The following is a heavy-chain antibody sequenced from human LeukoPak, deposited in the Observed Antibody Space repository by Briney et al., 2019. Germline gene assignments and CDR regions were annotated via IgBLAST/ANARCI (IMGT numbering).Heavy chain of an antibody. CDR2: INPSGGCT. CDR3: ARDQKQLWVLGGTLGPDY. D-gene: IGHD5-18*01. V-gene: IGHV1-46*01. CDR1: GYTFTSYY. Sequence: ASVKVSCKASGYTFTSYYMHWVRQAPGQGLEWMGIINPSGGCTSYAQKFQGRVTMTRDTSTSTVYMELSSLRSEDTAVYYCARDQKQLWVLGGTLGPDYWGQGTLVTVSS. J-gene: IGHJ4*02.